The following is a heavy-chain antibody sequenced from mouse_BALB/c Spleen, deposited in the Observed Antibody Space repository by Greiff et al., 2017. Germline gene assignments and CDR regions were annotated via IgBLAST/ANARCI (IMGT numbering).Heavy chain of an antibody. D-gene: IGHD2-2*01. Sequence: QVQLQQSGAELVKPGASVKLSCKASDYTFTSYYMYWVKQRPGQGLEWIGEINPSNGGTNFNEKFKSKATLTVDKSSSTAYMQLSSLTSEDSAVYYCTRSGGYVNAMDYWGQGTSVTVSS. CDR1: DYTFTSYY. V-gene: IGHV1S81*02. CDR3: TRSGGYVNAMDY. CDR2: INPSNGGT. J-gene: IGHJ4*01.